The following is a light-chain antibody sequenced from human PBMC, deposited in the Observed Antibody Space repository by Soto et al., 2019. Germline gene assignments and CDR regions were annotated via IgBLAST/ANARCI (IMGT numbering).Light chain of an antibody. CDR3: QHYDNLPYT. CDR1: QDITKY. J-gene: IGKJ2*01. CDR2: DVS. Sequence: DIQMTQSPSSLSASVGDRVTITCQASQDITKYLSWCQQKPGKVPKLLIYDVSEFETGVPSRISGSGSGTDFTFTISSLLPEDIATYYCQHYDNLPYTFGQGTKLEMK. V-gene: IGKV1-33*01.